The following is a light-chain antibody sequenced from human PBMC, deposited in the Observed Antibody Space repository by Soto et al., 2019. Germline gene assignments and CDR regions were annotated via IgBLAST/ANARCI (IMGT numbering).Light chain of an antibody. J-gene: IGKJ4*01. V-gene: IGKV3-15*01. CDR1: QGVSSN. Sequence: EIVMTQSPATLSVSPGEIATLSFSASQGVSSNLAWYQQKPGQAPRLLIYGASTRATGIPARFSGSGSGTEFTLTISSLQPEDFATYYCQQLNSYPLTFGGGTKVDIK. CDR3: QQLNSYPLT. CDR2: GAS.